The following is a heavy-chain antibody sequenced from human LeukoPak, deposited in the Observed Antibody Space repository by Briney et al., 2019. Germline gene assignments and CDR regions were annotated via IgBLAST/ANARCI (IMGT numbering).Heavy chain of an antibody. CDR1: GFTFTPYT. CDR2: ISRDGNTI. V-gene: IGHV3-48*01. D-gene: IGHD2-8*02. Sequence: GGSLRLSCAATGFTFTPYTMNWFRQPPGKGLEWVSYISRDGNTIYYADSVKGRFTISRDIAKKSLSLQMDSLRVEDTAMYYCAKGTTGTWGQGTLVTVSS. J-gene: IGHJ5*02. CDR3: AKGTTGT.